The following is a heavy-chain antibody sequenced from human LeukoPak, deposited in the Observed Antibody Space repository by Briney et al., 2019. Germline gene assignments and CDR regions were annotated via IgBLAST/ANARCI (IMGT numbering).Heavy chain of an antibody. D-gene: IGHD2-15*01. J-gene: IGHJ4*02. V-gene: IGHV4-34*01. Sequence: SETLSLTCAVYGGSFSGYYWSWIRQPPGKGLEWMGEINHSGSTNYNPSLKSRVTISVDTAKNQFSLKLSSVTAADTAVYYCARGGPLVYCSGGSCFSLDYWGQATMVTDSS. CDR1: GGSFSGYY. CDR2: INHSGST. CDR3: ARGGPLVYCSGGSCFSLDY.